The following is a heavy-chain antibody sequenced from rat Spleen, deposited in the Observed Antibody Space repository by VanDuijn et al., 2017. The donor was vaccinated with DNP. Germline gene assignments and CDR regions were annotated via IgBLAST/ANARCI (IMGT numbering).Heavy chain of an antibody. CDR3: ARIGPYYYSRDY. V-gene: IGHV2-47*01. Sequence: QVQLKESGPGLVQPSQTLSLTCTVSGLSLTSNSVSWIRQPPGKGLEWMGIMWSNGGTDYNSAIKSRLSISRDTSKSQVFLKMNSLQTEDPAMYFCARIGPYYYSRDYWGQGVMVTVSS. J-gene: IGHJ2*01. CDR2: MWSNGGT. D-gene: IGHD1-1*01. CDR1: GLSLTSNS.